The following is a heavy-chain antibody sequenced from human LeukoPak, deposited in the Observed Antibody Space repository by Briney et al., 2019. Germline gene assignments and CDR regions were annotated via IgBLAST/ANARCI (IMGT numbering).Heavy chain of an antibody. D-gene: IGHD6-13*01. CDR2: ISGFNGNA. CDR1: GYSFTNCG. Sequence: ASVKVSCKASGYSFTNCGISWVRQAPGRGLEWMGWISGFNGNANFAPKLQDRVTLTTDASTSTAYMELRSLRSDDTAVYYCARDERSAAAGSAYYLDSWGQGTLVTVSS. CDR3: ARDERSAAAGSAYYLDS. J-gene: IGHJ4*02. V-gene: IGHV1-18*01.